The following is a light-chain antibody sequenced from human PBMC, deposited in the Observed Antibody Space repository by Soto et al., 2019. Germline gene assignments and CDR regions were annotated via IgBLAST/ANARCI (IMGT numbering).Light chain of an antibody. CDR3: QHAEDYSWT. CDR1: QSLTMW. J-gene: IGKJ1*01. Sequence: DIHMTQSPSTLSASLGDRVTITCRASQSLTMWLAWYQQKPGKAPTLSIDKTSSLERGVPSRFSGSGSGTEGTLTISRVEPDDLAAYYGQHAEDYSWTFGQGTKVE. CDR2: KTS. V-gene: IGKV1-5*03.